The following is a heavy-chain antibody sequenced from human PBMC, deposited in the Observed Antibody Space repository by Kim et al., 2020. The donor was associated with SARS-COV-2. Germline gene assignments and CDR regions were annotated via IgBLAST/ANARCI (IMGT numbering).Heavy chain of an antibody. CDR1: GGSISSYY. D-gene: IGHD3-3*01. CDR3: ARHGGITIFGVVIPYYYAMDV. V-gene: IGHV4-59*08. Sequence: SETLSLTCTVSGGSISSYYWSWIRQPPGKGLEWIGYIYYSGSTNYNPSLKSRVTISVDTSNNQFSLKLSSVTAADTAVYYCARHGGITIFGVVIPYYYAMDVWRQGTTVTVSS. CDR2: IYYSGST. J-gene: IGHJ6*01.